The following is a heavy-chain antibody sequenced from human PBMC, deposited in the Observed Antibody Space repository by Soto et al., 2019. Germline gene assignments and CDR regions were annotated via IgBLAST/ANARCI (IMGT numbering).Heavy chain of an antibody. CDR2: ISVGNGNT. Sequence: SVKGYCQTFGYTFTTYILHWVRQAPGQRLEWMGWISVGNGNTKYSQKFQGRVTISRDTSASTAYMELNSLRSEDTAVYYCARDPALDHWGQGTLVTVSS. CDR1: GYTFTTYI. CDR3: ARDPALDH. V-gene: IGHV1-3*01. J-gene: IGHJ4*02.